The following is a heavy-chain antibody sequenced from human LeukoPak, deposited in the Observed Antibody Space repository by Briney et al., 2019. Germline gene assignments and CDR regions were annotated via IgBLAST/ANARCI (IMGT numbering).Heavy chain of an antibody. J-gene: IGHJ4*02. V-gene: IGHV1-8*02. CDR1: GYTFTSYD. Sequence: ASVKVSCKASGYTFTSYDINWVRQATGQGLEWMGWMNPNSGNTGYAQKFQGRVTMTRNTSISTAYMDLSSLRSEDTAVYYCATGRWNPTQPFDYWGQGTLVTVSS. CDR3: ATGRWNPTQPFDY. D-gene: IGHD1-1*01. CDR2: MNPNSGNT.